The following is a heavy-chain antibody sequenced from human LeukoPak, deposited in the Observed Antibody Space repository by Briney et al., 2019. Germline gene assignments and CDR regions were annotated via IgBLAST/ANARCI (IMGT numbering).Heavy chain of an antibody. CDR1: GFTFSSFS. V-gene: IGHV3-48*01. CDR2: ITKVSSPI. CDR3: VRDPDALDY. D-gene: IGHD2-2*01. J-gene: IGHJ4*02. Sequence: GGSLRLSCATSGFTFSSFSMNWARQAPGKGLEWVAYITKVSSPIYYADSVKGRFTISRDNVENSLYLQMDSLRVEDTAVYYCVRDPDALDYWGQGTLVTVSS.